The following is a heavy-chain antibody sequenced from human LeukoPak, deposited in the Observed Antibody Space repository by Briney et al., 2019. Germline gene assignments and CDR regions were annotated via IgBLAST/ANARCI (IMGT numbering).Heavy chain of an antibody. Sequence: GESLKISCKASGYSFTTHWIAWVRQMPGKGLEWMGIFFPGDSDTRYSPSFQGHVTISADRSITTAYLQWSSLKASDTAMYYCARLRSHYFDYWGQGTLVTVSS. CDR1: GYSFTTHW. CDR2: FFPGDSDT. CDR3: ARLRSHYFDY. J-gene: IGHJ4*02. V-gene: IGHV5-51*01.